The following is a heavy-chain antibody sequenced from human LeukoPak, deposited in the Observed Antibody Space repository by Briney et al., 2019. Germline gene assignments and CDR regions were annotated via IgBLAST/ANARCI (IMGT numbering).Heavy chain of an antibody. V-gene: IGHV1-2*02. D-gene: IGHD3-10*01. CDR1: GYTFTGYY. CDR3: ARGAIPLSDYSGSGSYVPAFDY. J-gene: IGHJ4*02. Sequence: ASVKVSCKASGYTFTGYYMHWVRQAPGQGLEWMGWINPNSGGTNYAQKFQGRVTMTGDTSISTAYMELSRLRSDDTAVYYCARGAIPLSDYSGSGSYVPAFDYWGQGTLVTVSS. CDR2: INPNSGGT.